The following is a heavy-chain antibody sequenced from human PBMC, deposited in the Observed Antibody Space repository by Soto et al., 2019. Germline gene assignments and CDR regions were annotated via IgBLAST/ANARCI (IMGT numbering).Heavy chain of an antibody. V-gene: IGHV3-48*02. J-gene: IGHJ3*02. CDR2: ISSSSSTI. CDR1: GFTFSSYS. CDR3: ARDQFVVVVAATPAFDI. Sequence: EVQLVESGGGLVQPGGSLRLSCAASGFTFSSYSMNWVRQAPGKGLEWVSYISSSSSTIYYADSVKGRFTISRDNAKNSLYLQMNSLRDEDTAVYYCARDQFVVVVAATPAFDIWGQGTMVTVSS. D-gene: IGHD2-15*01.